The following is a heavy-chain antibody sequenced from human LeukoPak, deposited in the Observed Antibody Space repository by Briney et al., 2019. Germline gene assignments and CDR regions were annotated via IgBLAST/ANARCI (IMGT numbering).Heavy chain of an antibody. J-gene: IGHJ4*02. CDR1: GFRFNNYG. V-gene: IGHV3-33*06. Sequence: SGGSLRLSCAASGFRFNNYGIHWVRQAPGKGLEWVAVTWYDGSNKYYADSVRDRFTVSRDNSKNTVYLQINSLRVEDTAVYYCVKDEVYLDSGGYPTPDTTLDYWGQGTLVTVSS. CDR2: TWYDGSNK. CDR3: VKDEVYLDSGGYPTPDTTLDY. D-gene: IGHD3-22*01.